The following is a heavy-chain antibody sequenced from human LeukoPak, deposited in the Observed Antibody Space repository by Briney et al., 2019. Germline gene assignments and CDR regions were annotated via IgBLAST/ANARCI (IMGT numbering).Heavy chain of an antibody. CDR3: AKDKALGYCSAGSCLYLDY. CDR2: ISGDGGNT. CDR1: GFTFDDYA. Sequence: PGGSLRLFCAASGFTFDDYAIHWVRQAPGKGLEWVSLISGDGGNTYYADSVKGRFTLPRDNSKNSLYLQMNSLRSEDTAFYYCAKDKALGYCSAGSCLYLDYWGQGTLVTVSS. D-gene: IGHD2-15*01. V-gene: IGHV3-43*02. J-gene: IGHJ4*02.